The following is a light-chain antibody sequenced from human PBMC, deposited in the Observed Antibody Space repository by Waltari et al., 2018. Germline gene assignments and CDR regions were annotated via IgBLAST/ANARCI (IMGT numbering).Light chain of an antibody. CDR1: TPTIDNYY. CDR3: ATWDNSLTDVV. V-gene: IGLV1-51*01. J-gene: IGLJ2*01. Sequence: QSVLTQPPSVSAAPVQKVPISCSDVTPTIDNYYVSWYQHLPVAPPKLLIYDNDKRPSGIPDRFSASRSGTSATLGITGLQIGDEADYYCATWDNSLTDVVFGGGTKLTVL. CDR2: DND.